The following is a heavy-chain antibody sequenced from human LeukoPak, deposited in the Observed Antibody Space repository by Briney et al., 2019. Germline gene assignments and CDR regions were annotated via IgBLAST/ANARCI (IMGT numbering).Heavy chain of an antibody. V-gene: IGHV3-30*04. CDR2: ISYDGSNK. D-gene: IGHD4-11*01. J-gene: IGHJ6*03. Sequence: GGPLRLSCAASGFTFSSYAMHWVRQAPGKGLEWVAVISYDGSNKYYADSVKGRFTISRDNSKNTLYLQMNSLRAEDTAVYYCARDRATVTTGHYYYYMDVWGKGTTVTVSS. CDR1: GFTFSSYA. CDR3: ARDRATVTTGHYYYYMDV.